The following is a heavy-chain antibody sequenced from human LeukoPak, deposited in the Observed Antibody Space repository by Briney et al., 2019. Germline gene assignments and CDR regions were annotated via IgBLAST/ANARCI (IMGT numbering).Heavy chain of an antibody. D-gene: IGHD5-18*01. J-gene: IGHJ6*02. V-gene: IGHV4-61*01. CDR3: AREDVDTVSGVYYYYGMDV. CDR2: IYYSGST. Sequence: SETLSLTCAVSGGSVSSGSYYWSWIRQPPGKGLEWIGYIYYSGSTNYNPSLKSRVTISVDTSKNQFSLKLSSVTAADTAVYYCAREDVDTVSGVYYYYGMDVWGQGTTVTVSS. CDR1: GGSVSSGSYY.